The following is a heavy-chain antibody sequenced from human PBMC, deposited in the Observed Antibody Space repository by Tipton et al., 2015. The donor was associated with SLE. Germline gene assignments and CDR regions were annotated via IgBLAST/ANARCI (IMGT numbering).Heavy chain of an antibody. CDR3: ARHGRRWLQSPEGS. CDR1: GYSISSGYY. Sequence: TLSLTCAMSGYSISSGYYWAWIRQPPGKGLEWIGSIYGSGNSYYNPSLRSRATISVDASKNQVSLKLSSVTAADTAVYFCARHGRRWLQSPEGSWGQGTLVTVSS. D-gene: IGHD5-24*01. CDR2: IYGSGNS. J-gene: IGHJ5*02. V-gene: IGHV4-38-2*01.